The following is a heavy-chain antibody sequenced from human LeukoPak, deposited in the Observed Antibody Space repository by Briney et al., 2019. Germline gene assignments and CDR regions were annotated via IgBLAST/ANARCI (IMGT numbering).Heavy chain of an antibody. CDR2: ISSSSSYI. CDR3: ARDGYGDYEGGYFDY. D-gene: IGHD4-17*01. CDR1: GFTFSSYS. Sequence: GGSLRLSCAASGFTFSSYSMNWVRQAPGKGLEWVSSISSSSSYIYYADSVKGRFTISRDNAKNSLYLQMNSLRAEDTAVYYCARDGYGDYEGGYFDYWGQGTLVTVPS. J-gene: IGHJ4*02. V-gene: IGHV3-21*01.